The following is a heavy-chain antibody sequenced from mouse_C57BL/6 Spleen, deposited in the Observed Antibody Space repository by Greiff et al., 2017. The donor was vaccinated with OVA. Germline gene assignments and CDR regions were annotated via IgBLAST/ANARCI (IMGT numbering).Heavy chain of an antibody. Sequence: EVQGVESGGDLVKPGGSLKLSCAASGFTFSSYGMSWVRQTPDKRLEWVATISSGGSYTYYPDSVKGRFTISRDNAKNTLYLQMSSLKSEDTAMYYCARHKGAITARYWYFDVWGTGTTVTVSS. CDR2: ISSGGSYT. CDR1: GFTFSSYG. V-gene: IGHV5-6*01. D-gene: IGHD1-2*01. J-gene: IGHJ1*03. CDR3: ARHKGAITARYWYFDV.